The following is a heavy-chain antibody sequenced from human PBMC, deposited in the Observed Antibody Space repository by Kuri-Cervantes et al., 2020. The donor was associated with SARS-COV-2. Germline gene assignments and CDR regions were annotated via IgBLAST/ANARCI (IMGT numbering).Heavy chain of an antibody. D-gene: IGHD6-13*01. CDR3: AGGIAAAGYFDY. Sequence: SETLSLTCAVYGGSFSGYYWSWIRQPPGKGLEWIGEINHSGSTNYNPSLKSRVTISVDTSKNQFSLKLSSVTAADTAVYYCAGGIAAAGYFDYWGQGTLVTVSS. CDR2: INHSGST. V-gene: IGHV4-34*01. CDR1: GGSFSGYY. J-gene: IGHJ4*02.